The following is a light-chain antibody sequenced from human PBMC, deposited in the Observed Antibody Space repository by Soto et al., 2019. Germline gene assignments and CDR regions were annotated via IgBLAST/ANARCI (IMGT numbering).Light chain of an antibody. V-gene: IGKV3-15*01. J-gene: IGKJ3*01. CDR1: QSVSTD. Sequence: VMTQSPPTLSVSPGERATLSCRASQSVSTDLAWYQQKPGQAPRLLIYGASTRATDVPARFSGGGSGTDITLTISSLHADDVAIYYCQQYNGWPPNTFGPGTKVDIK. CDR3: QQYNGWPPNT. CDR2: GAS.